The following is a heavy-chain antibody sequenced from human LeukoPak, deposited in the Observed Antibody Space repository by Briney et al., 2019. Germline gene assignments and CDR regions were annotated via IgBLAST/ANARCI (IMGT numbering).Heavy chain of an antibody. CDR3: ARGYSRDY. CDR1: GGSFSGYY. Sequence: NASETLSLTCAVYGGSFSGYYWSWIRQPPGKGLEWIGEINHSGGTNYNPSLKSRVTISVDTSKNQFSLKLSSVTAADTAVYYCARGYSRDYWGQGTLVTVSS. CDR2: INHSGGT. D-gene: IGHD6-13*01. V-gene: IGHV4-34*01. J-gene: IGHJ4*02.